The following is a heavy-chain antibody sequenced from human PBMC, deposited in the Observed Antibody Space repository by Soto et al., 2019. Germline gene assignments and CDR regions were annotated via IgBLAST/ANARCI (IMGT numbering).Heavy chain of an antibody. D-gene: IGHD2-8*01. J-gene: IGHJ6*02. CDR1: GYTFSRYG. V-gene: IGHV1-18*01. CDR2: ISGYNGDT. Sequence: QGQLVQSGPEVKKPGASVKVSCKTSGYTFSRYGISWVRQAPGQGLEWMGRISGYNGDTNYAQKVQGRVTMTIDTSTYPAYIELRSLTSDDTAIYYCAKNGQPPYYYYGMDVWGQGTTVPVSS. CDR3: AKNGQPPYYYYGMDV.